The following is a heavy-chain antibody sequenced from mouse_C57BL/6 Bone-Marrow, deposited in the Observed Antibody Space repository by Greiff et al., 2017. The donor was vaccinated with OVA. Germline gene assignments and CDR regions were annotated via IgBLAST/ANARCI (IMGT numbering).Heavy chain of an antibody. V-gene: IGHV1-82*01. J-gene: IGHJ3*01. CDR2: IYPGDGDT. D-gene: IGHD2-4*01. CDR3: ARDDYDPAWFAY. Sequence: VQLQQSGAELAKPGASVKISCKASGYAFSSSWMNWVKQRPGKGLEWIGRIYPGDGDTNYNGKFKGKATLTADKSSSTAYMQLSSLTSEDSAVYFCARDDYDPAWFAYWGQGTLVTVSA. CDR1: GYAFSSSW.